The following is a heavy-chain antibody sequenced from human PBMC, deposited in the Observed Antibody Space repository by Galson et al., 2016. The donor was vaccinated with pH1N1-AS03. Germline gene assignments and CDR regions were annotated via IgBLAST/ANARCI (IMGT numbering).Heavy chain of an antibody. D-gene: IGHD3-22*01. Sequence: SVKVSCKASGGTFSNYAISWMRQAPGQGLEWMGGIHPIFGTPSHAQKFRGRLTVTADASTSAAYMVRSSLTSEDTAIYYCARNRHYDSSGRYFYESEHWGQGTLVIVSS. CDR3: ARNRHYDSSGRYFYESEH. V-gene: IGHV1-69*13. CDR1: GGTFSNYA. J-gene: IGHJ4*02. CDR2: IHPIFGTP.